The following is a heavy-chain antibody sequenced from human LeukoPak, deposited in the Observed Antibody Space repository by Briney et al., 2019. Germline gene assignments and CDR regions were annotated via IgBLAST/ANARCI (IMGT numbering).Heavy chain of an antibody. CDR3: ARLPGYCSSNSCYKMTIPFDY. V-gene: IGHV3-30-3*01. Sequence: GVSLRLSCSASGFTFSSYSMHWVRQAPGKGLEWVAVISYDGNNKYDADSVKGRFTISRDNSKNTLYLQMNSLRAEDTAVYYCARLPGYCSSNSCYKMTIPFDYWGQGTLVTVSS. J-gene: IGHJ4*02. CDR2: ISYDGNNK. CDR1: GFTFSSYS. D-gene: IGHD2-2*02.